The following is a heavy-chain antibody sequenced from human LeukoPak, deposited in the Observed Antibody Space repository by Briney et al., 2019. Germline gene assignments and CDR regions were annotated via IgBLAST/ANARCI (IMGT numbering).Heavy chain of an antibody. CDR1: GYTFTSYD. V-gene: IGHV1-8*01. CDR2: MNPNSGNT. D-gene: IGHD2-15*01. Sequence: GAAVKVSCKASGYTFTSYDINWVRQAAGQGREWMGWMNPNSGNTDYAQKVQGRVTITRNTSIDTAYMEVSSPRSEETAVYYCARRACSGGTCRTRVFDYWGQGTLVTVSS. CDR3: ARRACSGGTCRTRVFDY. J-gene: IGHJ4*02.